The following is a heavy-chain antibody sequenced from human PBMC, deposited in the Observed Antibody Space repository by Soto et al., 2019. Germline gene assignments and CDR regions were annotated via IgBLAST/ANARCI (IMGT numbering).Heavy chain of an antibody. CDR3: ARNYDSSGYYFDY. D-gene: IGHD3-22*01. J-gene: IGHJ4*02. Sequence: QVQLQESGPGLVKPSQTLSLTCTVSGGSISSGGYYWSWIRQHPGKGLEWIGYIYYSGSTYYNPSLKSRVTISVDTSKNQFSLKLSSVTVADTAVYYCARNYDSSGYYFDYWGQGTLVTVSS. CDR2: IYYSGST. CDR1: GGSISSGGYY. V-gene: IGHV4-31*03.